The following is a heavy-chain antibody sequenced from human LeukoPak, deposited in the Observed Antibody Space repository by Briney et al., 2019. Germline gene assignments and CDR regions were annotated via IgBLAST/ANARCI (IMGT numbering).Heavy chain of an antibody. V-gene: IGHV5-51*01. CDR2: IYSGDADT. Sequence: GESLKISCKGSGYSFTSYWIGWVRQMPGKGLEWLGIIYSGDADTRYSPSFQGQVTISADRSIRTAYLQWSSLKASDTAMYYCARSATIIGGFDYWGQGTLVTVSS. CDR3: ARSATIIGGFDY. J-gene: IGHJ4*02. CDR1: GYSFTSYW. D-gene: IGHD3-10*01.